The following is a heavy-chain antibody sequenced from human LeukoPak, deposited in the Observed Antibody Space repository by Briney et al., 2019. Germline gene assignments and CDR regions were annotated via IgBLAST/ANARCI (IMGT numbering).Heavy chain of an antibody. CDR1: AFTFSNYW. CDR3: AKDRDRTQWLRSFDY. Sequence: GGSLRLSCAASAFTFSNYWMSWVRQAPGKGLEGVANIKEDGSEINYVDSVKGRFTISRDNAKNSLYLQMNSLRAEDTAVYYCAKDRDRTQWLRSFDYWGQGTLVTVSS. CDR2: IKEDGSEI. V-gene: IGHV3-7*03. J-gene: IGHJ4*02. D-gene: IGHD6-19*01.